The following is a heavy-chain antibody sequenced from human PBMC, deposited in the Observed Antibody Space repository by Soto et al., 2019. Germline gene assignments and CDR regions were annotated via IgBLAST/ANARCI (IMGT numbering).Heavy chain of an antibody. V-gene: IGHV2-5*02. CDR2: IYWDGDK. CDR1: GFSLSTSGAA. D-gene: IGHD3-3*01. Sequence: QINLIESGPTLVKPTQTLTLTCTFSGFSLSTSGAAVGWVRQPPGRALEWLALIYWDGDKRYNASLGNRLTITNDTSMNQVVLTLTNVDPADTATYYCAHRATMTIFGLIIANGIWFDPWGQGTRVIVSS. CDR3: AHRATMTIFGLIIANGIWFDP. J-gene: IGHJ5*02.